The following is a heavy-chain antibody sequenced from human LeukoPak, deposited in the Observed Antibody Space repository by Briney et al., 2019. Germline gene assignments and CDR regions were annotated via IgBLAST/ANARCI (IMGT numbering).Heavy chain of an antibody. J-gene: IGHJ5*02. V-gene: IGHV3-23*01. CDR3: AKGNAPIT. CDR1: GFTFSSYS. Sequence: RRSLRLSCAASGFTFSSYSMNWVRQAPGKGLEWVSAISGSGGSTYYADSVKGRFTISRDNSKNTLYLQMNSLRAEDTAVYYCAKGNAPITWGQGTLVTVSS. CDR2: ISGSGGST.